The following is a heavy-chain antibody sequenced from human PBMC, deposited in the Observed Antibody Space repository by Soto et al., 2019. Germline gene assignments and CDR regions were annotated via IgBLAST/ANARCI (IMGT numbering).Heavy chain of an antibody. CDR3: ARVLITMVRGVIITVGGYYYGMDV. CDR2: IYYSGST. CDR1: GGSISSYY. Sequence: SETLSLTCTVSGGSISSYYWSWIRQPPGKGLEWIGYIYYSGSTNYNPSLKSRVTISVDTSKNQFSLKLSSVTAADTAVYYCARVLITMVRGVIITVGGYYYGMDVWGQGTTVTVSS. V-gene: IGHV4-59*01. J-gene: IGHJ6*02. D-gene: IGHD3-10*01.